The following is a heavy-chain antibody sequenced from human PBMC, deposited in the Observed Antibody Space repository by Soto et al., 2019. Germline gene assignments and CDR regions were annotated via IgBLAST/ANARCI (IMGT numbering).Heavy chain of an antibody. D-gene: IGHD5-18*01. CDR3: AKEGGYTYGYVDC. Sequence: EVQLLESGGGLVQPGGSLRLSCAASGFTFSSAAMSWVRQAPGKGLEWVSVISGSGGSTYYADSVKGRFTISRDNSKNTLYLQMNSLRADDTAVYYCAKEGGYTYGYVDCWGQGTLVTVSS. CDR2: ISGSGGST. J-gene: IGHJ4*02. V-gene: IGHV3-23*01. CDR1: GFTFSSAA.